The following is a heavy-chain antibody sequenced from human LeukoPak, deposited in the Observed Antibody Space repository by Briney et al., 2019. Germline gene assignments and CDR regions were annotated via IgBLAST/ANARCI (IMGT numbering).Heavy chain of an antibody. V-gene: IGHV4-59*08. CDR3: ARGPTHPPVVDQNSSDLFDY. CDR2: IYYSGST. Sequence: SETLSLTCTVSGGSISSYYWSWIRQPPGKGLEWIGYIYYSGSTNYNPSLKSRVTISVDTSKTQFSLKLSSGTAADTAVYYWARGPTHPPVVDQNSSDLFDYWGQGTLVTVSS. CDR1: GGSISSYY. J-gene: IGHJ4*02. D-gene: IGHD3-22*01.